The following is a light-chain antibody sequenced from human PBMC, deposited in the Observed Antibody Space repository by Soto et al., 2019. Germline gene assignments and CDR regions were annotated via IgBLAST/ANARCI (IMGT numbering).Light chain of an antibody. CDR1: QSVSSSY. CDR3: QQRGSSQLT. Sequence: EIVLTQSPGTLSLSPGERATLSCRASQSVSSSYLAWYQQKLGQAPRLLIYGASSRDTGIPDRFSGSESGTVFTLTISRLEPEDYAVYYCQQRGSSQLTFGGGTKVEIK. V-gene: IGKV3-20*01. J-gene: IGKJ4*02. CDR2: GAS.